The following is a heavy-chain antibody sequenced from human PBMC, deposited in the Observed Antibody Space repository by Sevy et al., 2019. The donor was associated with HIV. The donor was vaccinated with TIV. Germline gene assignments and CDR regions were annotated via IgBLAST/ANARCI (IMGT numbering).Heavy chain of an antibody. Sequence: GVSLRLSCEASGFSFSRYGMHWVRQVAGKGLEWVAVISFDGDNKYYSDSVRGRFAISRDNSENTMHLQMNNLRLDDTAVYYCAKGLSSIYPYSMDVWGQGTTVTVSS. CDR1: GFSFSRYG. D-gene: IGHD3-16*01. CDR3: AKGLSSIYPYSMDV. J-gene: IGHJ6*02. CDR2: ISFDGDNK. V-gene: IGHV3-30*18.